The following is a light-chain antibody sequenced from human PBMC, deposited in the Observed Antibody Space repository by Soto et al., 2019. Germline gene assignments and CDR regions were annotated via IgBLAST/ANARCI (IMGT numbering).Light chain of an antibody. CDR1: SSNIGSNT. CDR2: NNN. V-gene: IGLV1-44*01. J-gene: IGLJ2*01. Sequence: QSVLTQPPSASGTPGQRVTISCSGSSSNIGSNTVNWYQQLPGTAPKLLIFNNNQRPSGVPDRFSGSKSGTSASLAISGLQSEDEADYYCCSYAGSHTFVFGGGTKLTVL. CDR3: CSYAGSHTFV.